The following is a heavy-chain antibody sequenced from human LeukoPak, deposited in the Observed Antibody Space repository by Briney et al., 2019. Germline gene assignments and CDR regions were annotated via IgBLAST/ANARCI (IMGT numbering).Heavy chain of an antibody. CDR3: ARDRGSWSQYGMDV. J-gene: IGHJ6*02. V-gene: IGHV3-33*08. CDR1: GFTLSSYA. D-gene: IGHD6-13*01. Sequence: GGSLRLSCAASGFTLSSYAMNWVRQAPGKGLEWVAVIWYDGSNKYYADSVKGRFTISRDNSKNTLYLQMNSLRAEDTAVYYCARDRGSWSQYGMDVWGQGTTVTVSS. CDR2: IWYDGSNK.